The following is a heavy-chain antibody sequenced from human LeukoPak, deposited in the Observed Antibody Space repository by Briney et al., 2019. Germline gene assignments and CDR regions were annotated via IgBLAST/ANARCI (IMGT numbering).Heavy chain of an antibody. Sequence: SETLSLTCTVSGGSIRSSHWSWIRQPPGKGLEFIGYIYYSGTSNYNPSLKSRVTMSVDTSNNQFSLKLNSVTAADTAVYYCAKAAGYSTIYWFDPWGQGTLVAVSS. CDR2: IYYSGTS. CDR1: GGSIRSSH. J-gene: IGHJ5*02. D-gene: IGHD6-13*01. CDR3: AKAAGYSTIYWFDP. V-gene: IGHV4-59*01.